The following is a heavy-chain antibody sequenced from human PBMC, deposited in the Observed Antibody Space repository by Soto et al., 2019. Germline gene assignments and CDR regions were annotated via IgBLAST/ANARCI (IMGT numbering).Heavy chain of an antibody. D-gene: IGHD5-12*01. CDR1: GFTFSDYW. Sequence: GGSLRLSCAGSGFTFSDYWMSWARQAPGKGLEWVANIKYDGSEEYYVDSVRGRFTISRDNAMNSLHLQMNSLRADDTAVYYCARFASGKSASTWGQGTLVTVSS. CDR3: ARFASGKSAST. J-gene: IGHJ5*02. CDR2: IKYDGSEE. V-gene: IGHV3-7*05.